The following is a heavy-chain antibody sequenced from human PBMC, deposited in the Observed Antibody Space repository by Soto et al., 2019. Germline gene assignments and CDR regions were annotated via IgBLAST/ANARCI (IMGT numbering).Heavy chain of an antibody. CDR1: GFTFSNAW. J-gene: IGHJ6*02. V-gene: IGHV3-15*01. Sequence: GGSLRLSCAASGFTFSNAWMSWVRQAPGKGLEWVGRIKSKTDGGTTDYAAPVKGRFTISRDDSKNTLYLQMNSLKTEDTAVYYCTTGFTVGATKFYYYGMDVWGQGTTVTVSS. D-gene: IGHD1-26*01. CDR2: IKSKTDGGTT. CDR3: TTGFTVGATKFYYYGMDV.